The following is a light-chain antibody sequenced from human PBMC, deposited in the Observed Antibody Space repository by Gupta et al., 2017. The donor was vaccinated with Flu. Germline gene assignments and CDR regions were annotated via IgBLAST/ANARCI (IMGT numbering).Light chain of an antibody. V-gene: IGKV3-15*01. CDR1: QSINSN. CDR2: GAS. Sequence: EIVMPQSPGALFVAPGESATLSCRASQSINSNLAWYQHKPGQAPRLLIYGASTRATGIPARFSGSGSGTEFTLTISSLQSEDFAVYYCQQYNNWPPYTFGQGTKLEIK. CDR3: QQYNNWPPYT. J-gene: IGKJ2*01.